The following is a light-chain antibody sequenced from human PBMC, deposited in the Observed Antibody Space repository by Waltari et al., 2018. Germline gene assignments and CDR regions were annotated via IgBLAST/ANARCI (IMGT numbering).Light chain of an antibody. CDR3: LQDYSFPYT. J-gene: IGKJ2*01. CDR1: QCIRND. CDR2: GVS. Sequence: AIQLIQSPSSLSASLGDRLTITCRASQCIRNDLGWYQQKPGRAPKLLIYGVSSLQTGVPSRFSGSGSGTEFSLTISSLQPEDFATYYCLQDYSFPYTFGQGTKLDI. V-gene: IGKV1-6*01.